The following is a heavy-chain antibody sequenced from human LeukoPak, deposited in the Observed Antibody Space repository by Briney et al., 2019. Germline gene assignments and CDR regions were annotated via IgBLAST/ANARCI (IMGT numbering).Heavy chain of an antibody. CDR3: ATEGGSGSYYGDDAFDM. CDR2: VKSKADDGST. J-gene: IGHJ3*02. D-gene: IGHD3-10*01. CDR1: RFSFTNTW. Sequence: PGGSLRLSCEPSRFSFTNTWMSWGRQALGKGREWVGRVKSKADDGSTDYAVPVQGRFTISRDDSNNTLSLQMNSLKTEDTAVYYCATEGGSGSYYGDDAFDMWGQGTMVAVSS. V-gene: IGHV3-15*01.